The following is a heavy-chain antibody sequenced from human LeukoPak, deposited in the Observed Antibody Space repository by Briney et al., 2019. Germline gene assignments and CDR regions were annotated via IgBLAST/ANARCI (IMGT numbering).Heavy chain of an antibody. Sequence: GGSLRLSCAASGFTFSSYGMHWVRQAPGKGLEWVAFIRYDGSNKYYADSVKGRFTISRDNSKNTLYLQMNSLRAKDTAVYYSLMEYFDYWGQGTLVTVSS. D-gene: IGHD2-8*01. CDR2: IRYDGSNK. V-gene: IGHV3-30*02. CDR1: GFTFSSYG. J-gene: IGHJ4*02. CDR3: LMEYFDY.